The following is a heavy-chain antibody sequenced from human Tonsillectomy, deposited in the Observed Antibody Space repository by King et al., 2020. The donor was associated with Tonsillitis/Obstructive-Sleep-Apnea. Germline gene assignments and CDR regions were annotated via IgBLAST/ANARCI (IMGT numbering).Heavy chain of an antibody. D-gene: IGHD4-11*01. V-gene: IGHV1-69*12. CDR1: GGTFKTYP. J-gene: IGHJ6*03. CDR3: ARGSRTTDYYYYHYMDV. Sequence: QLGQSGAEVKKPGSSVRVSCKPSGGTFKTYPIIWVRQAPGQGLEWMGGINPVFCTPNYAQKFHGRVTITADESTRTAYMELSSLRSEDTAVYYCARGSRTTDYYYYHYMDVWGKGTTVTVSS. CDR2: INPVFCTP.